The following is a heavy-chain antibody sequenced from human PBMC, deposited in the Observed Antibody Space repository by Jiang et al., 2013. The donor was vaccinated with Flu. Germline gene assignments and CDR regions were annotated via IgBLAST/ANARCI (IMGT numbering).Heavy chain of an antibody. CDR3: ARRSYCTSASCYDAFDV. J-gene: IGHJ3*01. CDR1: GGSFSGYY. D-gene: IGHD2-2*01. V-gene: IGHV4-59*01. CDR2: VSYSGST. Sequence: SLTCAVYGGSFSGYYWSWIRQPPGKGLEWMGFVSYSGSTTYNSSLESRVTISRDTSKNQISLKLTSVTAADTAVYYCARRSYCTSASCYDAFDVWGQGTMVTVSS.